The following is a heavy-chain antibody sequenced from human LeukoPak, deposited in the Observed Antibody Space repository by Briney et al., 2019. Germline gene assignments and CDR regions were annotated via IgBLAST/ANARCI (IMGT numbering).Heavy chain of an antibody. CDR2: ITGRGSNT. Sequence: GGSLRLSCVASGFIFSNYVMSWVRQAPGKGLEWVSAITGRGSNTYYADSVKGRFTISRDNSKSTLYLLMNSLRAEDTAVYYCAKDPNYGSWGQGTLVTVSS. V-gene: IGHV3-23*01. CDR3: AKDPNYGS. J-gene: IGHJ5*02. CDR1: GFIFSNYV. D-gene: IGHD4-17*01.